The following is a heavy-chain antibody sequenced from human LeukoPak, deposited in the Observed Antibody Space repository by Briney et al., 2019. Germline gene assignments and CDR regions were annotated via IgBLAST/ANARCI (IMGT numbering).Heavy chain of an antibody. CDR2: ISGSGGST. V-gene: IGHV3-23*01. CDR1: GFTFSNAY. CDR3: AKDLGYYYDSSGPGAFDI. D-gene: IGHD3-22*01. J-gene: IGHJ3*02. Sequence: GGSLRLSCAASGFTFSNAYMNWVRQAPGKGLEWVSAISGSGGSTYYADSVKGRFTISRDNSKNTLYLQMNSLRAEDTAVYYCAKDLGYYYDSSGPGAFDIWGQGTMVTVSS.